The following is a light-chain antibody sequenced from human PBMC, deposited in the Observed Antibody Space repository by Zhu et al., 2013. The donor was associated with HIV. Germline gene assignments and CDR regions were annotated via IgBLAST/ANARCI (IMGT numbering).Light chain of an antibody. Sequence: DIQMTQSPSTLSASVGDRVSISCRASQDIGPWLAWYQQKPGKAPQLLIYTASTLQSGVPLRFGGRGSGTAFTLTISGLRPEDFATYYCLQHNSYPRTFGQGTKVEIK. J-gene: IGKJ1*01. CDR2: TAS. CDR1: QDIGPW. V-gene: IGKV1D-16*01. CDR3: LQHNSYPRT.